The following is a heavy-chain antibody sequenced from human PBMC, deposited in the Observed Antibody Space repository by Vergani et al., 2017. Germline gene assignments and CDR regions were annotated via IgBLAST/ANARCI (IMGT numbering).Heavy chain of an antibody. CDR1: GGTFSSYA. J-gene: IGHJ4*02. V-gene: IGHV1-69*01. Sequence: QVQLVQSGAEVKKPGSSVKVSCKASGGTFSSYAISWVRQAPGQGLEWMGGIIPIFGTANYAQKFQGRVTITADESTSTAYMELSSLRSEDTAVYYCARLYGGDCSSTSCSALDWQYYFDYWGQGTLVTVSS. CDR3: ARLYGGDCSSTSCSALDWQYYFDY. D-gene: IGHD2-2*01. CDR2: IIPIFGTA.